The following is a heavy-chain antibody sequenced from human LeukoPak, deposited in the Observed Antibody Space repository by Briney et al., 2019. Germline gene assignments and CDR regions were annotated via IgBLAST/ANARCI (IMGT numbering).Heavy chain of an antibody. CDR1: GFTFSSHN. CDR3: AGYGSGSF. D-gene: IGHD3-10*01. J-gene: IGHJ4*02. V-gene: IGHV3-48*04. Sequence: GGSLRLSCAASGFTFSSHNMNWVRQAPGKGPEWVSYISSSSSTIYYADSVKGRFTISRDNAKNSLYLQMNSLRAEDTAIYYCAGYGSGSFWGQGTLVTVSS. CDR2: ISSSSSTI.